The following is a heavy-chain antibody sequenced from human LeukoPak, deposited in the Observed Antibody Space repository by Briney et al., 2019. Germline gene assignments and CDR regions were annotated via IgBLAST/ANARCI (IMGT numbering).Heavy chain of an antibody. CDR3: ATGGIAARRTYFDY. CDR2: FDPEDGET. Sequence: ASVKVSCKASGGTFSSYAISWVRQAPGKGLEWMGGFDPEDGETIYAQKFQGRVTMTEDTSTDTAYMELSSLRSEDTAVYYCATGGIAARRTYFDYWGQGTLVTVSS. V-gene: IGHV1-24*01. J-gene: IGHJ4*02. CDR1: GGTFSSYA. D-gene: IGHD6-6*01.